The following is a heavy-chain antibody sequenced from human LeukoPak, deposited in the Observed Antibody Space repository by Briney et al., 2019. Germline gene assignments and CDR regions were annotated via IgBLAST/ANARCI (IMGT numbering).Heavy chain of an antibody. CDR1: GYTLTELS. CDR2: FDPEDGET. J-gene: IGHJ4*02. V-gene: IGHV1-24*01. D-gene: IGHD3-9*01. Sequence: ASVKVSCKVSGYTLTELSMHWVRQAPGKGLEWMGGFDPEDGETIYAQKFQGRVTMTEDTSTDTAYMELSSLRSEDTAVYYCAKGRYYDILTGYLDYWGQGTLVTVSS. CDR3: AKGRYYDILTGYLDY.